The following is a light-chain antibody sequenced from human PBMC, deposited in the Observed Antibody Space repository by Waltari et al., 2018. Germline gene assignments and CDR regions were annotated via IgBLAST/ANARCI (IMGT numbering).Light chain of an antibody. CDR1: RSNIGSNT. CDR3: AAWDDSLNGWV. J-gene: IGLJ3*02. V-gene: IGLV1-44*01. CDR2: SNN. Sequence: QSVLTQPPSASGTPGQRVTTSCAGSRSNIGSNTVNWFTQLPGTAPKLLISSNNQRPSGVPDRFSASKSGTSASLAISGLQSEDEADYYCAAWDDSLNGWVFGGGTKLTVL.